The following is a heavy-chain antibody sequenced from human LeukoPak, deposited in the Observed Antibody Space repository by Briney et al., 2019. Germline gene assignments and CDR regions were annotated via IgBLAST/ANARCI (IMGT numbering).Heavy chain of an antibody. CDR3: VRYCSSTSCFPHPYYFDY. D-gene: IGHD2-2*01. CDR1: GFTFSSYS. J-gene: IGHJ4*02. CDR2: ISSSSSYI. Sequence: GGSLRLSCAASGFTFSSYSMNWVRQAPGKGLEWVSSISSSSSYIYYADSVKGRFTISRDNAKNSLYLQMNSLRAEDTAVYYCVRYCSSTSCFPHPYYFDYWGQGTLVTVSS. V-gene: IGHV3-21*04.